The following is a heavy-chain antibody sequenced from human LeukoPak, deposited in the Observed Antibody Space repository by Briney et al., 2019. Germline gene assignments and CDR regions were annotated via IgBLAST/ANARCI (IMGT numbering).Heavy chain of an antibody. CDR2: IYHSGST. CDR3: ARDGRGILVVVAAYFDY. CDR1: GYSISSGYY. D-gene: IGHD2-15*01. Sequence: SETLSLTCTVSGYSISSGYYWGWIRQPPGKGLEWIGSIYHSGSTYYNPSLKSRVTISVDTSKNQFSLKLSSVTAADTAVYYCARDGRGILVVVAAYFDYWGQGTLVTVSS. J-gene: IGHJ4*02. V-gene: IGHV4-38-2*02.